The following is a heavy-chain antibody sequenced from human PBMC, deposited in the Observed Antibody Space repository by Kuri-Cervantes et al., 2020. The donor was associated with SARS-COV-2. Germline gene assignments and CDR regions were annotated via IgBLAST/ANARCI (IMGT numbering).Heavy chain of an antibody. D-gene: IGHD2-2*01. CDR2: IIPIFGTA. Sequence: SVKVSCKASGGTFSSYAISWVRQAPGQGLEWMGGIIPIFGTANYAQKFQGRVTITADKSTSTAYMELSSLRSEDTAVYYCARGYRYCSSTSCPTPYYFVYWGQGTLVTVSS. V-gene: IGHV1-69*06. CDR3: ARGYRYCSSTSCPTPYYFVY. CDR1: GGTFSSYA. J-gene: IGHJ4*02.